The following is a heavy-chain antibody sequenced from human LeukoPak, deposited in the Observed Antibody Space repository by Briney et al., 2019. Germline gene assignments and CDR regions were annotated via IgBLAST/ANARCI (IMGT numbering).Heavy chain of an antibody. CDR3: ARDTSGDGYNFVY. Sequence: SETLSLTCTVTGGSISSGGYYWRWIRQHPGKGLEWIGDIYYSGNTYYNPSLKSRVTISVDTSKNQFSLKLSSVTAADTAVYYCARDTSGDGYNFVYWGQGILVTVSS. CDR1: GGSISSGGYY. D-gene: IGHD5-24*01. J-gene: IGHJ4*02. CDR2: IYYSGNT. V-gene: IGHV4-31*03.